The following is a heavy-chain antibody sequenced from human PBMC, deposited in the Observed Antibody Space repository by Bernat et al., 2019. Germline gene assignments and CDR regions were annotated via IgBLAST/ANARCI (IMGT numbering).Heavy chain of an antibody. V-gene: IGHV3-33*01. Sequence: QVQLVESGGGVVQPGRSLRLSCAASGFTFSSYGMHWVRQAPGKGLEWVAGIWYDGSNKYYADSVKGRFTISRDNSKNTLYLQMNSLRAEDTAVYYCARMYGLLWFGEYFDYWGQGTLVTVSS. J-gene: IGHJ4*02. D-gene: IGHD3-10*01. CDR3: ARMYGLLWFGEYFDY. CDR1: GFTFSSYG. CDR2: IWYDGSNK.